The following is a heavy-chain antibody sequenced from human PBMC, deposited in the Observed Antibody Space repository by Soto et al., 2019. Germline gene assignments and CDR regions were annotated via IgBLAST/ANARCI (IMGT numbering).Heavy chain of an antibody. Sequence: VQLVQSGSEVKRPGASVKVSCKASGYTFADYGISWVRQAPGQGLEWMGWISTYNGHTNYAQNVQGRVTLTTDTSTNTAYMELRSLRSDDTAVYYWAREWQQLGQGDYYYYAMDVWGQGTTVTVSS. J-gene: IGHJ6*02. CDR2: ISTYNGHT. V-gene: IGHV1-18*01. CDR3: AREWQQLGQGDYYYYAMDV. CDR1: GYTFADYG. D-gene: IGHD6-13*01.